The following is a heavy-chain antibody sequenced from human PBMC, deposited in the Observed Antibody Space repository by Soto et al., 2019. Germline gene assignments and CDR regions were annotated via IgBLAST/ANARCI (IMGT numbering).Heavy chain of an antibody. CDR1: GYTFTSNA. J-gene: IGHJ4*02. CDR2: INAGNGNT. D-gene: IGHD2-21*02. CDR3: ARSIVVVTALDY. V-gene: IGHV1-3*01. Sequence: GASVKVCCEACGYTFTSNAMHWVLQAPGQRLEWMGWINAGNGNTKYSQKFQGRVTITRDTSASTAYMELSSLRSEDTAVYYCARSIVVVTALDYWGPRTLVTVSS.